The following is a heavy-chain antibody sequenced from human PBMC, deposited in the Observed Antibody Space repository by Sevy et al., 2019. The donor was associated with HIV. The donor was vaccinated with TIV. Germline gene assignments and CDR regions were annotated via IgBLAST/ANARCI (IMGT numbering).Heavy chain of an antibody. D-gene: IGHD3-3*01. CDR1: GYTFTSYY. CDR2: INPSGGST. J-gene: IGHJ2*01. CDR3: ATVTIFGVVIPDL. Sequence: ASVKVSCKASGYTFTSYYMHWVRQAPGQGLEWMGIINPSGGSTSYAQKFQGRVTMTRDTSTSTVYMELSSLRSEDTAVYYCATVTIFGVVIPDLWGRGTLVTVSS. V-gene: IGHV1-46*03.